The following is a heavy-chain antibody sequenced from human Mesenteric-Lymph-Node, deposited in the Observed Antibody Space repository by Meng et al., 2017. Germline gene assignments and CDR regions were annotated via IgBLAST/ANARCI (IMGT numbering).Heavy chain of an antibody. CDR1: GFTFSRYR. V-gene: IGHV3-64*01. CDR3: TTDGAGYNYDY. J-gene: IGHJ4*02. Sequence: GGSLRLSCAASGFTFSRYRMHWVRQAPGKGLEFVSAISDTGVGRDYASSVKGRFTISRDNPNNILYLQMGRLRSEDTAVYYCTTDGAGYNYDYWGLGTVVTVSS. CDR2: ISDTGVGR. D-gene: IGHD5-24*01.